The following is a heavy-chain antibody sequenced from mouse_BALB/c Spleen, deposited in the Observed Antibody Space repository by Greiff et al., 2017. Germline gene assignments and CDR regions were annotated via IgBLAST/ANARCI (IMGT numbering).Heavy chain of an antibody. CDR1: GFTFSSFG. V-gene: IGHV5-17*02. CDR2: ISSGSSTI. CDR3: ARLYAMDY. Sequence: EVHLVESGGALVQPGGSRKLSCAASGFTFSSFGMHWVRQAPEKGLEWVAYISSGSSTIYYADTVKGRFTISRDNPKNTLFLQMTSLRSEDTAMYYCARLYAMDYWGQGTSVTVSS. J-gene: IGHJ4*01.